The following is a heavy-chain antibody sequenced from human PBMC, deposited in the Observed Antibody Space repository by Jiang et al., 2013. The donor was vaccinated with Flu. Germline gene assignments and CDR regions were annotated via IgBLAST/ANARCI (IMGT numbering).Heavy chain of an antibody. D-gene: IGHD6-19*01. CDR2: IYPGDSDT. Sequence: KISCKGSGYSFTSYWIGWVRQMPGKGLEWMGIIYPGDSDTRYSPSFQGQVTISADKSISTAYLQWSSLKASDTAMYYCARSLHSSGWGGSRAKGDYWGQGTLVTVSS. CDR1: GYSFTSYW. CDR3: ARSLHSSGWGGSRAKGDY. J-gene: IGHJ4*02. V-gene: IGHV5-51*01.